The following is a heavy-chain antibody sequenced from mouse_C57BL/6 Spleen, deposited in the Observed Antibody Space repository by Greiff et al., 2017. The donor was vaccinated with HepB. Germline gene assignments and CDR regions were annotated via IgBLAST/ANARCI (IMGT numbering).Heavy chain of an antibody. V-gene: IGHV1-50*01. CDR1: GYTFTSYW. Sequence: VQLQQPGAELVKPGASVKLSCKASGYTFTSYWMQWVKQRPGQGLEWIGEIDPSDSYTNYNQKFKGKATLTVDTSSSTAYMQLSSLTSEDSAVYYCARGRSSYGFDYWGQGTTLTVSS. D-gene: IGHD1-1*01. CDR3: ARGRSSYGFDY. J-gene: IGHJ2*01. CDR2: IDPSDSYT.